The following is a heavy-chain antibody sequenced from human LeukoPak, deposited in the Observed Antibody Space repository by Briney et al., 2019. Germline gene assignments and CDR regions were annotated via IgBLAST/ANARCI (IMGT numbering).Heavy chain of an antibody. J-gene: IGHJ4*02. CDR2: INTNSGNT. Sequence: GASLRLSCTASGFTFTSYDMNWVRQAPGQGLEWIAWINTNSGNTDYADSVQGRVTITRNNAKDTAYLEINSLRSEDTAVYYCARRDCSGGACRTRVFDYWGRGTLVSVSS. D-gene: IGHD2-15*01. V-gene: IGHV1-8*03. CDR3: ARRDCSGGACRTRVFDY. CDR1: GFTFTSYD.